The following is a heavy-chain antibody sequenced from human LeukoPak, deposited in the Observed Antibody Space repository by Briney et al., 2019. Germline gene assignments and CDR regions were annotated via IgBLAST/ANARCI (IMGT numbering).Heavy chain of an antibody. V-gene: IGHV3-7*01. J-gene: IGHJ4*02. CDR3: AREGKVAALDY. CDR1: GFSLRNYW. D-gene: IGHD2-15*01. CDR2: IKEDGSDK. Sequence: GGSLRLSCAASGFSLRNYWMSWVRQAPGKGLEWVASIKEDGSDKYYVDSVKGRFTISRDNAKNSVSLQLDSLRRGDTALYYCAREGKVAALDYWGQGSLVTVSA.